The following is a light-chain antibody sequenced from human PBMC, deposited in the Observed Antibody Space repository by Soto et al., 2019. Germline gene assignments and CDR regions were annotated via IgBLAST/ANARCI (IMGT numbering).Light chain of an antibody. Sequence: QSALTQPASVSGSPGQSITISCTGTNNDVGGYNLVSWYQQHPGKAPKLVIYEANKRPSGVSDRFSGSRSGNTASPTISALQVEDEAVYSCCSFAGGATFVFGGGTKLTVL. CDR3: CSFAGGATFV. CDR1: NNDVGGYNL. V-gene: IGLV2-23*02. J-gene: IGLJ3*02. CDR2: EAN.